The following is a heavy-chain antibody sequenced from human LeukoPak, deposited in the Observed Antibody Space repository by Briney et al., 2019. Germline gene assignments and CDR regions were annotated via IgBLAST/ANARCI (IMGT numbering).Heavy chain of an antibody. CDR2: IWYDGSNK. CDR3: ARAEYNWNLFFDY. CDR1: GFTFSSYG. Sequence: QPGGSLRLSCAASGFTFSSYGMHWVRQAPGKGLEWVAVIWYDGSNKYYVDSVKGRFTISRDNSENTLYLQMNSLRAEDTAVYYCARAEYNWNLFFDYWGQGTLVTVSS. J-gene: IGHJ4*02. V-gene: IGHV3-33*01. D-gene: IGHD1-1*01.